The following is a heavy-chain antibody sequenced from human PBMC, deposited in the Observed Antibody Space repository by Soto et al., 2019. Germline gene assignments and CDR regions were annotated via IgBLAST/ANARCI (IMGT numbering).Heavy chain of an antibody. J-gene: IGHJ5*02. CDR3: ARRVQANSVVVQDNWLDP. CDR1: GGSISSHS. V-gene: IGHV4-59*08. Sequence: SETLSLTCTVSGGSISSHSWNWIRQPPRRGLEWIGYVYSSGSTKYNPSLESRVTISVDTSKNQFSLKLTSLTAADTAIYYCARRVQANSVVVQDNWLDPWGQGSLVTV. CDR2: VYSSGST. D-gene: IGHD2-15*01.